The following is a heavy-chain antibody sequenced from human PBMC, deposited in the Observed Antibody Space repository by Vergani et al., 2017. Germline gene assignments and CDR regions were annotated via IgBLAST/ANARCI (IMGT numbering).Heavy chain of an antibody. CDR2: MNPNSGGT. J-gene: IGHJ3*02. D-gene: IGHD3-10*01. V-gene: IGHV1-2*02. Sequence: QVQLVQSGAEVKKPGASVKVSCKASGYTFTSYDINWVRQATGQGLEWMGWMNPNSGGTNYAQKFQGRVTMTRDTSISTAYMELSRLRSDDTAVYYCARGRITMVRGVNRDAFDIWGQGTMVTVSS. CDR3: ARGRITMVRGVNRDAFDI. CDR1: GYTFTSYD.